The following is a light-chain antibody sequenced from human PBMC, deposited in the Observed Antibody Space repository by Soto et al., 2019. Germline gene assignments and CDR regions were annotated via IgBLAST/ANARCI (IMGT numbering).Light chain of an antibody. V-gene: IGLV1-47*02. CDR2: SNN. CDR3: TAWDDSLSGRV. J-gene: IGLJ3*02. CDR1: TSNIGTNY. Sequence: QSVLTQPPSASGTPGQRVTISCSGSTSNIGTNYVYWYQQLPGTAPKLLMYSNNQRPSGVPDRFSGSRSGTSASLAISGLQSEDGAVYYCTAWDDSLSGRVFGGGTKLTVL.